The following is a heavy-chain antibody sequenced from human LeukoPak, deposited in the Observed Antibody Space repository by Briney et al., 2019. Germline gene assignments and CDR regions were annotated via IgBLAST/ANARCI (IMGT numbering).Heavy chain of an antibody. V-gene: IGHV3-74*03. CDR3: ARVDVLSGG. D-gene: IGHD2-8*01. Sequence: GGSLRLSCAASGFTFSSYAMSWVRQAPGKGLVWVSRINGDGTSTTYADSVKGRFTISRDNAKNTPYLQMNSLRAEDTAVYYCARVDVLSGGWGQGTLVTVSS. CDR2: INGDGTST. J-gene: IGHJ4*02. CDR1: GFTFSSYA.